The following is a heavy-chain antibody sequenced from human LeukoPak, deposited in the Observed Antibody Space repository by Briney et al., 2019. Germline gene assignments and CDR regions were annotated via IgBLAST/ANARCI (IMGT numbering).Heavy chain of an antibody. CDR2: IYTSGGA. CDR3: ARCGLHCSGGSCYSENWFDP. J-gene: IGHJ5*02. Sequence: PSETLSLTCTVSGGSISSYYWSWIRQPAGEGLEWIGRIYTSGGANYNPSLKSRVTMSVDTSKNQFSLKLSSVTAADTAVYYCARCGLHCSGGSCYSENWFDPWGQGTPVTVSS. V-gene: IGHV4-4*07. D-gene: IGHD2-15*01. CDR1: GGSISSYY.